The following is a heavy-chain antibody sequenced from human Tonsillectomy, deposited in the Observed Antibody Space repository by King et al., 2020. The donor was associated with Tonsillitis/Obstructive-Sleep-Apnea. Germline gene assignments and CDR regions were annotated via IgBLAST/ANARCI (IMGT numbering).Heavy chain of an antibody. CDR3: ASCDYADAFDI. CDR2: ISSSSSYI. D-gene: IGHD3-16*01. V-gene: IGHV3-21*01. J-gene: IGHJ3*02. Sequence: VQLVESGGGLVKPGGSLRLSCAASGFTFSSYSMNWVRQAPGKGLEWVSSISSSSSYIYYADSVKGRFTISRDNAKNSMYLQMNSLRAEEPAVYYCASCDYADAFDIWGQGTMVTVSS. CDR1: GFTFSSYS.